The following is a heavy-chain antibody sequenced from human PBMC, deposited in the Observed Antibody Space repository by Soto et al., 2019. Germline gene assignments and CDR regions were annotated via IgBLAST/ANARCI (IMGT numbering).Heavy chain of an antibody. J-gene: IGHJ6*02. D-gene: IGHD1-20*01. V-gene: IGHV3-7*01. CDR2: IKQDGSEK. Sequence: GSLRLSCAASGFTFSDSWMDWVRQAPGKGPEWVANIKQDGSEKNYVDSVKGRFTISRDNAKNSLFLQMNSLRADDTAVYYCARDIDNRDYYYGLDVWGQGTTVTVS. CDR3: ARDIDNRDYYYGLDV. CDR1: GFTFSDSW.